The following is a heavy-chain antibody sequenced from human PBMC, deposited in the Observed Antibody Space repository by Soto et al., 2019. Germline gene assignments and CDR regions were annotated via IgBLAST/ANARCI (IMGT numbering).Heavy chain of an antibody. CDR3: ARGSTGYSSSWYRY. V-gene: IGHV4-59*08. Sequence: QVQLQESGPGLVKPSETLSLTCTVSGGSISSYYWSWIRQPPGKGLEWIGYIYNSGSTNHNPSLKSRVTLPVDTSKHQFSLKLSSVTAADTAVYYCARGSTGYSSSWYRYWGQGTLVTVSS. CDR2: IYNSGST. CDR1: GGSISSYY. J-gene: IGHJ4*02. D-gene: IGHD6-13*01.